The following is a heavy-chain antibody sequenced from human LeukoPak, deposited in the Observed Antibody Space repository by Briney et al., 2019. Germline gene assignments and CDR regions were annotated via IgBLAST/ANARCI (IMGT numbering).Heavy chain of an antibody. CDR2: IYYSGST. Sequence: PSETLSLTCTVSGGSISSYYWSWIRQPPGKGLEWIGYIYYSGSTNYNPSLKSRVTISVDTSKNQFSLKLSSVTAADTAVYYCARERQGHFDYWGQGTLVTVSS. CDR1: GGSISSYY. V-gene: IGHV4-59*01. CDR3: ARERQGHFDY. J-gene: IGHJ4*02.